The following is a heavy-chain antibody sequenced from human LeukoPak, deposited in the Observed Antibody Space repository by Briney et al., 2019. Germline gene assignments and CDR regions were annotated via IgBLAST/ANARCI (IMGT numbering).Heavy chain of an antibody. CDR1: GFTFSSYA. Sequence: TGRSLRLSSAASGFTFSSYAIHWVRQAPGKGLEWVAVISYDGSNKYYADSVKGRFTISRDNSKNTLYLQMNSLRAEDTAVYYCARTYDSSGYYLDHFDYWGQGTLVTVSS. V-gene: IGHV3-30*04. J-gene: IGHJ4*02. CDR2: ISYDGSNK. CDR3: ARTYDSSGYYLDHFDY. D-gene: IGHD3-22*01.